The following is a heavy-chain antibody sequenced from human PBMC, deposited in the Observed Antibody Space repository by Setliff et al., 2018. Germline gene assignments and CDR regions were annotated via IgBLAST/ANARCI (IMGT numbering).Heavy chain of an antibody. CDR1: GGTFSGYA. CDR3: ARDSVTLGQLERRGGWHYYGMDV. V-gene: IGHV1-69*06. J-gene: IGHJ6*02. CDR2: ITPIFETA. Sequence: SMKVSCKASGGTFSGYAFSWVRQAPGQGLEWIGGITPIFETAHYAEKFRDRVTITADKSTTTVHMELSSLTSEDTAVYFCARDSVTLGQLERRGGWHYYGMDVWGQGTTVTVSS. D-gene: IGHD1-1*01.